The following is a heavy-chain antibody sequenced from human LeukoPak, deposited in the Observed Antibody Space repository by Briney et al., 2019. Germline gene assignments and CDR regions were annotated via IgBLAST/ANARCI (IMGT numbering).Heavy chain of an antibody. J-gene: IGHJ4*02. CDR1: AFSFNTYG. V-gene: IGHV3-30*02. CDR2: IRYNGNDQ. Sequence: PGGSLRLSCAASAFSFNTYGMHWVRQAPGKGLQWVAFIRYNGNDQYYADSVKGRFTISRDNSKNMVFLQMNSLRIEDTAIYYCAKERQGGNSYGDEAFYFDYWGQGTLVTVSS. CDR3: AKERQGGNSYGDEAFYFDY. D-gene: IGHD4-23*01.